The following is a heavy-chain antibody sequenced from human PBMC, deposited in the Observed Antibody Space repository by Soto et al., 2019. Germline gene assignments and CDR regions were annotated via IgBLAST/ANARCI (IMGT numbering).Heavy chain of an antibody. V-gene: IGHV1-69*02. D-gene: IGHD2-15*01. Sequence: QVQLVQSGAEVKKPGSSVKVSCKASGGTFSSYTISWVRQAPGQGLEWMGRIIPILGIANYAQKFQGRVTITADKSTSTAYMELSSLRSEDTAVYYCASGVDSVSIDLDCWGQGTLVTVSS. CDR2: IIPILGIA. CDR1: GGTFSSYT. CDR3: ASGVDSVSIDLDC. J-gene: IGHJ4*02.